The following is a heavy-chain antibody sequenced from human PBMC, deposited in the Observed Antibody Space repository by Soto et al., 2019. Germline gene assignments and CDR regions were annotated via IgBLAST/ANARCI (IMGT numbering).Heavy chain of an antibody. V-gene: IGHV3-30-3*01. CDR2: ISYDGSNK. Sequence: GGSLRLSCAASGFTFSSYAMHWVRQAPGKGLEWVAVISYDGSNKYYADSVKGRFTISRDNSKNTLYLQMNSLRAEDTAVYYCARDGKDIVLMVYAMSYYFDYGGQGTLVTVSS. D-gene: IGHD2-8*01. CDR3: ARDGKDIVLMVYAMSYYFDY. CDR1: GFTFSSYA. J-gene: IGHJ4*02.